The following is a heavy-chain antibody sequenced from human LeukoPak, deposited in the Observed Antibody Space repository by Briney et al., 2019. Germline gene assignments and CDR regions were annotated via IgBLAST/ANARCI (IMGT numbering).Heavy chain of an antibody. CDR1: GYTFTNYD. CDR3: ARDIAGDTKGGWFDT. J-gene: IGHJ5*02. Sequence: GASVKVSCKASGYTFTNYDINWVRQATGQGLEWMGWMNPNSVNTGYAQKFQGRVTMTRNTSISTAYMELSSLISEDTALYYCARDIAGDTKGGWFDTWGQGTPVTVSS. V-gene: IGHV1-8*01. D-gene: IGHD1-26*01. CDR2: MNPNSVNT.